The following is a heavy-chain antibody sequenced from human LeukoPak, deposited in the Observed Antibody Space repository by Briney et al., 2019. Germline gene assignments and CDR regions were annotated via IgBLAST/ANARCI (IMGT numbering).Heavy chain of an antibody. J-gene: IGHJ4*02. CDR1: GFTFSSYS. Sequence: GGSLRLSCAASGFTFSSYSMNWVRQAPGMGLEWVSYISSSSSSIYYADSVKGRFTISRDNAKNSLYLQMNSLRAEDTAVYCCALGESTRPFDYWGQGTLVTVSS. CDR3: ALGESTRPFDY. CDR2: ISSSSSSI. D-gene: IGHD3-10*01. V-gene: IGHV3-48*04.